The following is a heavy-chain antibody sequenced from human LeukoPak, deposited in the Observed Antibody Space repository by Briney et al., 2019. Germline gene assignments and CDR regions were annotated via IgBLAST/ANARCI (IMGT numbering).Heavy chain of an antibody. CDR2: IYPGDSET. CDR1: GYSFSRYW. Sequence: HGESLKISCKGSGYSFSRYWIGWVRQMPGKGLEWMGIIYPGDSETRYSPSFEGQVTISADKSISTAYLQWSSLKASDTAMYYCARHGTDYDFWSGYYNYYYYMDVWGKGTTVTVSS. V-gene: IGHV5-51*01. J-gene: IGHJ6*03. D-gene: IGHD3-3*01. CDR3: ARHGTDYDFWSGYYNYYYYMDV.